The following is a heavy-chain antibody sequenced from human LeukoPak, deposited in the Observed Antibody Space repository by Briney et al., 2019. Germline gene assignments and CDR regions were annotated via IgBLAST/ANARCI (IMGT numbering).Heavy chain of an antibody. V-gene: IGHV4-61*02. CDR1: GGSISSGSYY. CDR3: ARVDSSNWYEYRGYFDY. D-gene: IGHD6-13*01. Sequence: SETLSLTCTVSGGSISSGSYYWSWIRQPAGKGLEWIGRIYTSGSTNYNPSLKSRVTISVDTSKNQFSLKLSSVTAADTAVYYCARVDSSNWYEYRGYFDYWGQGTLVTVSS. CDR2: IYTSGST. J-gene: IGHJ4*02.